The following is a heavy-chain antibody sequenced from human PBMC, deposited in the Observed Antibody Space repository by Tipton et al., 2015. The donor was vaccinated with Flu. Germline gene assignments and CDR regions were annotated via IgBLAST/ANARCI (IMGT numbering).Heavy chain of an antibody. CDR1: GFMFSNFA. Sequence: SLRLSCEASGFMFSNFAMSWLRQAPGKGLEWVAGFSAIDRSGNDFSGSYADSVKGRFTISRDNSKNTLYVQMNSLTVEDTAVYYCAKVIPEAVSGLEYWGQGTLVTVSS. V-gene: IGHV3-23*01. J-gene: IGHJ4*02. CDR2: FSAIDRSGNDFSG. CDR3: AKVIPEAVSGLEY. D-gene: IGHD6-19*01.